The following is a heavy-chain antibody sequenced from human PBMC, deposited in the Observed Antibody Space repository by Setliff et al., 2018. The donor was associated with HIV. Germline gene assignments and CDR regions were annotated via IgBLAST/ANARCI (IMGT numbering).Heavy chain of an antibody. CDR1: GGSISSTNW. CDR3: ARVGYHGSGRYSFDY. D-gene: IGHD3-10*01. V-gene: IGHV4-4*02. J-gene: IGHJ4*02. Sequence: TLSLTCAVSGGSISSTNWWSWVRQPPGKGLEWIGEISHSGSTKYNPSLKSRVTISADTSKNQFSLNLSSVTAAETAVYYCARVGYHGSGRYSFDYWGQGTLVTVSS. CDR2: ISHSGST.